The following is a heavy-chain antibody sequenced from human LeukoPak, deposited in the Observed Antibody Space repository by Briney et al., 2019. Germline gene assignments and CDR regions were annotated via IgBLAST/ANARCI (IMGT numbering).Heavy chain of an antibody. V-gene: IGHV4-38-2*02. CDR3: ARALEGTTGRFDY. CDR1: GYSISSGYY. Sequence: SETLSLTCTVSGYSISSGYYWGWIRPPPGKGLEWIGSIYHSGSTYYNPSLKSRVTISGDRSKNQFSLKLTSVTAADTAVYYCARALEGTTGRFDYWGQGTLVTVSS. J-gene: IGHJ4*02. D-gene: IGHD1-7*01. CDR2: IYHSGST.